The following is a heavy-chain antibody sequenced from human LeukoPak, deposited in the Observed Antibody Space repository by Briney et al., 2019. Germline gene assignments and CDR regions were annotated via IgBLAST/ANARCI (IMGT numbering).Heavy chain of an antibody. D-gene: IGHD6-6*01. CDR2: IHPSSGGA. Sequence: ASVKVSCKASGYTFTRFHIHWVRQAPGQGLEWMGIIHPSSGGATSAQKFQGRLTMTRDTPTSTVYMELSSLRSEDTAVYYCARDSDASSLADPWGQGTLVTVSS. CDR1: GYTFTRFH. V-gene: IGHV1-46*01. J-gene: IGHJ5*02. CDR3: ARDSDASSLADP.